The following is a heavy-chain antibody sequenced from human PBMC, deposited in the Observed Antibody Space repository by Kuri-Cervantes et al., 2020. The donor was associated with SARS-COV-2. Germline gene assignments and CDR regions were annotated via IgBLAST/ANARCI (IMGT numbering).Heavy chain of an antibody. CDR1: GGTFSSYA. CDR2: INPNSGGT. CDR3: ARGGRDDYSENIWGSYRFLFDY. Sequence: ASVKVSCKASGGTFSSYAISWVRQAPGQGLEWLGWINPNSGGTNYAQKFQGWVTMTRDTSISTAYMELSRLRSDDTAVYYCARGGRDDYSENIWGSYRFLFDYWGQGTLVTVSS. D-gene: IGHD3-16*02. J-gene: IGHJ4*02. V-gene: IGHV1-2*04.